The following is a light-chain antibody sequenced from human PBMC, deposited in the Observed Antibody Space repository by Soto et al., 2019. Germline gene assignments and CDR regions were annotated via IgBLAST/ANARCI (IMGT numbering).Light chain of an antibody. CDR3: QQNYSIPIT. CDR2: AAS. Sequence: DIQMTQSPSTLSASVGDRFAITCLASQSISSWLAWYQQKPGKAPDLLIYAASSLKSGVPSRFSGSGSGTDFTLTITGLQPADFATYYCQQNYSIPITFGQGTRLEI. V-gene: IGKV1-5*01. J-gene: IGKJ5*01. CDR1: QSISSW.